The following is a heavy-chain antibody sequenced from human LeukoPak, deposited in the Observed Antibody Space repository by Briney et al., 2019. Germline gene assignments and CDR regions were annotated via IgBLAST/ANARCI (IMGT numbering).Heavy chain of an antibody. CDR2: MRNDGSNK. J-gene: IGHJ5*02. CDR1: GFTFSSYG. V-gene: IGHV3-30*02. Sequence: GGSLRLSCAASGFTFSSYGMHWVRQAPGKGLEWVAFMRNDGSNKYYGDSVKGRFTISRDPSKNTVYLQMDSLRPDDTALYYCAKERFDPWGQGTLVIVSS. CDR3: AKERFDP.